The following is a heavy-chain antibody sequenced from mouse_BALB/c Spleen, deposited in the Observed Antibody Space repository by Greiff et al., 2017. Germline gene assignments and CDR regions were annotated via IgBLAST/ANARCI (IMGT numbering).Heavy chain of an antibody. J-gene: IGHJ4*01. CDR3: ARSKFITTAMDY. D-gene: IGHD1-2*01. Sequence: EVMLVESGPGLVKPSQSLSLTCTVTGYSITSDYAWNWIRQFPGNKLEWMGYISYSGSTSYNPSLKSRISITRDTSKNQFFLQLNSVTTEDTATYYCARSKFITTAMDYWGQGTSVTVSS. CDR2: ISYSGST. V-gene: IGHV3-2*02. CDR1: GYSITSDYA.